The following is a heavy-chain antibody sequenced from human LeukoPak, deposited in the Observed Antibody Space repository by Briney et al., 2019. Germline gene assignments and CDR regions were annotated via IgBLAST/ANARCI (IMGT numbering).Heavy chain of an antibody. CDR1: GGSISSYY. J-gene: IGHJ6*02. V-gene: IGHV4-59*12. Sequence: PSETLSLTCTVSGGSISSYYWSWIRQPPGKGLEWIGYIYYSGSTNYNPSLKSRVTISVDTSKNQFSLKLSSVTAADTAVYYCARDDWGMLVLSPYGMDVWGQGATVTVSS. CDR3: ARDDWGMLVLSPYGMDV. D-gene: IGHD3-16*01. CDR2: IYYSGST.